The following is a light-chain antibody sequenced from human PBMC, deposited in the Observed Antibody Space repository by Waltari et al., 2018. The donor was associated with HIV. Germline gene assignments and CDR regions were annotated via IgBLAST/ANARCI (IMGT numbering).Light chain of an antibody. J-gene: IGLJ2*01. V-gene: IGLV2-8*01. Sequence: QSALTQPPSASGSPGQSVTISCAGTSSDIGLYNFVSWYQHHPGKAPKLMISEVSRLPSWVPDRFSGSKSGNTASLTVSGLQAEEEAAYYCFSYAGNNYLLFGGGTKLTVL. CDR1: SSDIGLYNF. CDR2: EVS. CDR3: FSYAGNNYLL.